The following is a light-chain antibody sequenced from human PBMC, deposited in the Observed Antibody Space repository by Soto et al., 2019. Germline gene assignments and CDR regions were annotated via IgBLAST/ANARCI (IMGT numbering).Light chain of an antibody. Sequence: EIVLTQSPGTLSLSPGERATLSCRASQSVTSGYLAWYQQKPGQAPRLLIYGASSRATGIPDRFSGSESGTDFTLTISSLQPEDCAIYFCQQANSFPTTFGQGTRLEIK. CDR2: GAS. CDR3: QQANSFPTT. J-gene: IGKJ5*01. V-gene: IGKV3-20*01. CDR1: QSVTSGY.